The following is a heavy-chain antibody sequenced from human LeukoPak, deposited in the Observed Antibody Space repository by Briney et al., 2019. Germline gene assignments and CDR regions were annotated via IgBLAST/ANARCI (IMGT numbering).Heavy chain of an antibody. CDR3: ARGVAGYGPYDY. J-gene: IGHJ4*02. D-gene: IGHD5-12*01. CDR2: IYYSGST. Sequence: SETLSLTCTVSGDSIRSYYWSWIRQPPGKGLEWIGSIYYSGSTYYNPSLKSRVTISVDTSKNQFSLKLSSVTAADTAVYYCARGVAGYGPYDYWGQGTLVTVSS. CDR1: GDSIRSYY. V-gene: IGHV4-59*01.